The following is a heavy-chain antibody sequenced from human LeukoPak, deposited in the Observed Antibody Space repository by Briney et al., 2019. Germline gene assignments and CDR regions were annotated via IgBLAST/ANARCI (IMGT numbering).Heavy chain of an antibody. D-gene: IGHD3-10*01. CDR1: GGSFSGYY. V-gene: IGHV4-59*01. CDR3: ARDTMVRGSLNWFDP. Sequence: SETLSLTCAVYGGSFSGYYWSWIRQPPGKGLEWIGYIYYSGSTNYSPSLKSRVTISVDTSKNQFSLKLSSVTAADTAVYYCARDTMVRGSLNWFDPWGQGTLVTVSS. CDR2: IYYSGST. J-gene: IGHJ5*02.